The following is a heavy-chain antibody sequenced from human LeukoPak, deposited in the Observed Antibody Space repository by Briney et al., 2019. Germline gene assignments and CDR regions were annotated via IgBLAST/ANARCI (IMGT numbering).Heavy chain of an antibody. Sequence: SETLSLTCTVSGGSISSYYWSWIRQPPGKGLEWIGYIYYSGSTNYNPSLKSRVTISVDTSKNQFSLKLSSVTAADTAVYYCAGTLKQNTAMVHWSWGQGTLVTVSS. J-gene: IGHJ5*02. CDR2: IYYSGST. V-gene: IGHV4-59*08. CDR3: AGTLKQNTAMVHWS. D-gene: IGHD5-18*01. CDR1: GGSISSYY.